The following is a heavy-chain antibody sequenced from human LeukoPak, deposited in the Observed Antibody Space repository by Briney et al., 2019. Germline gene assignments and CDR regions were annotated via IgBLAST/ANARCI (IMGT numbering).Heavy chain of an antibody. J-gene: IGHJ3*02. V-gene: IGHV5-51*01. D-gene: IGHD3-22*01. CDR3: ARRRDYDSSGYYRGDAFDI. CDR1: DYNFPNYW. Sequence: GESLKISCQGSDYNFPNYWIAWVRQTPGTGLEWMGMVYPGDTYTRYSPSFQGQVTVSADKSVSTAYLQWDNLRASDTAIYYCARRRDYDSSGYYRGDAFDIWGQGTTVIVSS. CDR2: VYPGDTYT.